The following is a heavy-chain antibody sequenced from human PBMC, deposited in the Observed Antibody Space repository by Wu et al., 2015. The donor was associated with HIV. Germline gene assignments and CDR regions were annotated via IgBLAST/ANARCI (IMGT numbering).Heavy chain of an antibody. CDR3: ARGTYGVGTPNRFDP. V-gene: IGHV1-69*05. Sequence: QVQLVQSGAEVKKPGSSVKVSCKTSGGSFNNFAVNWVRQAPGQGLEWMGVMIPLFRTSNYAQKFQGRVTITTDESPTTAYLEVSSLRSEDTAIYYCARGTYGVGTPNRFDPWGQGTLVTVSS. J-gene: IGHJ5*02. D-gene: IGHD3-10*01. CDR2: MIPLFRTS. CDR1: GGSFNNFA.